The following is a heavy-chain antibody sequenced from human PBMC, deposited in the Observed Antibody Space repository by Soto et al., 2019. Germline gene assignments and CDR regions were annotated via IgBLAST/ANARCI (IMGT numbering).Heavy chain of an antibody. D-gene: IGHD4-17*01. CDR1: GAPISSSSW. CDR3: ARCDGDYVYFDS. Sequence: QVQLQESGPGLVKPSGTLSLTCAVSGAPISSSSWWSWVRQPPGKGLEWIGEIYRTGSTNYNPSLESRVTISLDRSRNQFSLKLTSVTAADTAVYYCARCDGDYVYFDSWGQGTLVTVSS. V-gene: IGHV4-4*02. J-gene: IGHJ4*02. CDR2: IYRTGST.